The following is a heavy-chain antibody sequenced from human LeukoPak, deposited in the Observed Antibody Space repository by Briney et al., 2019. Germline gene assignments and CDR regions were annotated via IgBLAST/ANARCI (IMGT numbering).Heavy chain of an antibody. J-gene: IGHJ6*02. V-gene: IGHV1-18*04. CDR1: GYTVTSYY. Sequence: ASVKVSCKASGYTVTSYYMHWVRQAPGQGLEWMGWISAYNGNTNYAQKLQGRVTMTTDTSTSTAYMELRSLRSDDTAVYYCARGGGSYYYYYGMDVWGQGTTVTVSS. D-gene: IGHD2-15*01. CDR3: ARGGGSYYYYYGMDV. CDR2: ISAYNGNT.